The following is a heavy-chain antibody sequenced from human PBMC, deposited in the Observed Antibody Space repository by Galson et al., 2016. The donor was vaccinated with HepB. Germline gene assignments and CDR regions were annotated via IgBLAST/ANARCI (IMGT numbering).Heavy chain of an antibody. D-gene: IGHD3-3*01. CDR3: ARRDLRKNIFDI. CDR2: MSYSGTA. Sequence: ETLSLTCVVSGDSIGSSSFFWGWIRQPPGKGLKWIGSMSYSGTAYYSPSLKWRLTMSVDTSKTQFSLRLTSVTAADTAIYYCARRDLRKNIFDIWGQGTLVTVSS. J-gene: IGHJ4*02. CDR1: GDSIGSSSFF. V-gene: IGHV4-39*01.